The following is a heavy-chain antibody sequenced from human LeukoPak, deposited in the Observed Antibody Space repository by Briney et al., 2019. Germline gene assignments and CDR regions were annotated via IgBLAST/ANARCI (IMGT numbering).Heavy chain of an antibody. D-gene: IGHD3-3*01. Sequence: GGSLRLSCAASGFTFSSYAMSWVRQAPGKGLEWVSAISGSGGSTYYADSVKGRFTISRDNSKNTLYLQMNNLRAEDTAVYYCATSYDFWSGYYAYWGQGTLVTVSS. V-gene: IGHV3-23*01. CDR1: GFTFSSYA. CDR3: ATSYDFWSGYYAY. CDR2: ISGSGGST. J-gene: IGHJ4*02.